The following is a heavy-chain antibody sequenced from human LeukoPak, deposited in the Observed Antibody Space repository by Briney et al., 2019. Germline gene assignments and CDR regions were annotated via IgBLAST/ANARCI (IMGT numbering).Heavy chain of an antibody. CDR3: ARDNGWLSAFDI. Sequence: PGGSLRLSCAASGFTFSNAWMSWVRQAPGKGLEWVANIKQDGSEKYYVDSVKGRFTISRDNAKNSLYLQMNSLRAEDTAVYYCARDNGWLSAFDIWGQGTMVTVSS. CDR2: IKQDGSEK. D-gene: IGHD3-22*01. CDR1: GFTFSNAW. J-gene: IGHJ3*02. V-gene: IGHV3-7*01.